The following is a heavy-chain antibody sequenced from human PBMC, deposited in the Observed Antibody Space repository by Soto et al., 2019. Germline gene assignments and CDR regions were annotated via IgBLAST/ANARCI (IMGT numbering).Heavy chain of an antibody. CDR2: ISAYNGNT. J-gene: IGHJ6*02. V-gene: IGHV1-18*01. Sequence: GASVKVSCKASGYTFTSYGISWVRQAPGQGLEWMGWISAYNGNTNYAQKLQGRVTMTTDTSTSTAYMELRSLRSDDTAVYYCAITVDTAIYYYYGMDVWGQGTTVTVS. CDR3: AITVDTAIYYYYGMDV. D-gene: IGHD5-18*01. CDR1: GYTFTSYG.